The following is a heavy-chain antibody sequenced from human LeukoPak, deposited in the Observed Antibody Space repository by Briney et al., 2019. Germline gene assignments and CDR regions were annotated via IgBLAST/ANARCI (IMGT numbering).Heavy chain of an antibody. CDR2: INSNSGGT. CDR1: GYTFTEYY. Sequence: ASVKVSCKAFGYTFTEYYMHWVRQAPGQGLEWMGCINSNSGGTDYTKMFQGRVTMTRDTSISTVYMELSRLRSDDTAIYYCARDRGPFYYHTSEMDYWGQGTLVTVSS. J-gene: IGHJ4*02. CDR3: ARDRGPFYYHTSEMDY. D-gene: IGHD3-22*01. V-gene: IGHV1-2*02.